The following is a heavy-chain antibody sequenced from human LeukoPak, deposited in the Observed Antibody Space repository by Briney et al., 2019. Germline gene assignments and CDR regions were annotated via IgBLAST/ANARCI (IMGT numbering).Heavy chain of an antibody. CDR1: GFTFNNYA. J-gene: IGHJ3*02. CDR2: ISFDGSTK. Sequence: GGSLRLSCVVSGFTFNNYAMSWVRQAPGTGLEWVAAISFDGSTKDYADSVKGRFTISRDNSKNTLFLQMNSLRTEDTAVYYCATVAFTFGGVIVIDDAFDIWGQGTMVTVSS. CDR3: ATVAFTFGGVIVIDDAFDI. V-gene: IGHV3-30*03. D-gene: IGHD3-16*02.